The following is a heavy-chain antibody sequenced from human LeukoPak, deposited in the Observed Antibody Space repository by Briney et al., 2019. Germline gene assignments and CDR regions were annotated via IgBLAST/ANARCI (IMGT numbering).Heavy chain of an antibody. CDR3: ARGTILCGGDCELVDP. J-gene: IGHJ5*02. D-gene: IGHD2-21*02. CDR2: IIPIFGTA. CDR1: GGTLSSYA. Sequence: ASVKVSCKASGGTLSSYAISWVRHSPGQGLEWMGRIIPIFGTADYAQKFQGRVTITSDESTRTAYMQLSSLRSEDTAVHYCARGTILCGGDCELVDPWGQGTLVTVSS. V-gene: IGHV1-69*13.